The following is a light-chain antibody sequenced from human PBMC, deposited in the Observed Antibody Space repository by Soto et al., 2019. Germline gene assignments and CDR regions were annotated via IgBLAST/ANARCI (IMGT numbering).Light chain of an antibody. Sequence: DIQMTQAPSTLSASVGDRVTITCRASQSISSWLSWYQQKPGKDPTLLLYDAASLESGVPSRFIGSGSGTEYTLTIISLQPDDFATDYCQQYNSYSYTFGQGTKLEIK. V-gene: IGKV1-5*01. CDR2: DAA. CDR3: QQYNSYSYT. CDR1: QSISSW. J-gene: IGKJ2*01.